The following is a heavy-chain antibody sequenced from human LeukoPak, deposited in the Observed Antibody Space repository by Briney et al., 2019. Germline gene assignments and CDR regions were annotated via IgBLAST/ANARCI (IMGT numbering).Heavy chain of an antibody. CDR2: ISWNSGSI. D-gene: IGHD6-13*01. Sequence: GGSLRLSCAVSGFTLDEYAMHWVRQAPGKGLEWVSGISWNSGSIDYADSVKGRFTISRDNAKNSLSLQMNNLRVEDTALYYCAKDVSSTSYYYYGMDVWGQGTTVTVSS. CDR1: GFTLDEYA. CDR3: AKDVSSTSYYYYGMDV. V-gene: IGHV3-9*01. J-gene: IGHJ6*02.